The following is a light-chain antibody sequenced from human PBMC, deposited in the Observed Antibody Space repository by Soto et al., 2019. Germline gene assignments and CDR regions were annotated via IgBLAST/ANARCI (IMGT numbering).Light chain of an antibody. J-gene: IGKJ2*01. CDR1: QSLLFRDGNTY. V-gene: IGKV2-30*01. Sequence: DVVMTQSPPSLPVTLGQPASISCRSSQSLLFRDGNTYLTWFQQRPGQSPRRLIYKVSNGDSGVPDRFSGSGSDTDFTLIISRVEAEDVGVYYCMQGTHWPYTFGQGTKVEIK. CDR2: KVS. CDR3: MQGTHWPYT.